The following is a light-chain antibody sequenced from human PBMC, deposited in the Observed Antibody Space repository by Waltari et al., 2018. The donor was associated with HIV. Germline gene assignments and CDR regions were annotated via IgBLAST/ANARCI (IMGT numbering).Light chain of an antibody. Sequence: QSVLTQPPSASGTPGQRVTISCSGISSHVGRTSVSWYRQFPGTAPKLLIYKTNQRPSGVPDRFSGSKSGTSASLAISGLQSDDESVYYCAAWDDSLNGPLFGGGTQLTVL. CDR2: KTN. V-gene: IGLV1-44*01. J-gene: IGLJ2*01. CDR3: AAWDDSLNGPL. CDR1: SSHVGRTS.